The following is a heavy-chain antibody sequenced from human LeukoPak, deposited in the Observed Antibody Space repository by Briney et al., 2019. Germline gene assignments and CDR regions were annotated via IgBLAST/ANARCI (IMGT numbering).Heavy chain of an antibody. J-gene: IGHJ4*02. D-gene: IGHD3-9*01. CDR3: ARDPYDILTGIFDY. CDR1: GFTLSSYA. Sequence: GGSLRLSCAASGFTLSSYAMHWVRQAPGKGLEWVAVISYDGSNKYYADSVKGRFTISRDNSKNTLYLQMNSLRAEDTAVYYCARDPYDILTGIFDYWGQGTLVTVSS. CDR2: ISYDGSNK. V-gene: IGHV3-30-3*01.